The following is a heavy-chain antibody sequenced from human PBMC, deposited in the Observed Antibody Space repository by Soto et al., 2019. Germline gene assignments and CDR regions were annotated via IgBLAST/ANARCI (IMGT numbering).Heavy chain of an antibody. V-gene: IGHV4-39*01. D-gene: IGHD2-2*01. Sequence: QLQLQESRPRLVKPSETLSLTCSVSGGSISSSSYSWGWIRQPPGKGLEWIGTIYYSGSTHYNPSLEGRVAISADTPNNQLSLRVSSVNASDTAVYYCGRQLGHCGSTACFGYSCVDVWSQRAKLAVS. J-gene: IGHJ6*02. CDR2: IYYSGST. CDR1: GGSISSSSYS. CDR3: GRQLGHCGSTACFGYSCVDV.